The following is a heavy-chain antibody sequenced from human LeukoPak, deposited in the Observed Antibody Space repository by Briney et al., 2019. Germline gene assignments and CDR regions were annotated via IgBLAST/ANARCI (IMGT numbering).Heavy chain of an antibody. CDR3: ARGDFWSGYSPDTYYYYMDV. V-gene: IGHV4-4*07. CDR2: IYTSGST. CDR1: GGSISSYY. J-gene: IGHJ6*03. D-gene: IGHD3-3*01. Sequence: PSETLSLTCTVSGGSISSYYWSWIRQPAGKGLEWIGRIYTSGSTNYNPSLKSRVTISVDKSKNQFSLKLSSVTAADTAVYYCARGDFWSGYSPDTYYYYMDVWGKGTTVPVSS.